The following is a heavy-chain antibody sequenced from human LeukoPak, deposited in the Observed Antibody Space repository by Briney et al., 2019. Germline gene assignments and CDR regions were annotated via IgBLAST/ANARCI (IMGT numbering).Heavy chain of an antibody. V-gene: IGHV3-73*01. CDR2: TRSKPNRYAT. J-gene: IGHJ4*02. CDR1: GFTFSDSA. Sequence: GVYLRLSCAASGFTFSDSAFHWVPQASGQGLEWVGRTRSKPNRYATAYNASVKGRWNISGDDSNNTAYLQMNSLNTEDTAMYYCARKNVRWFGELLPSPLDYWGQATMVTVSS. CDR3: ARKNVRWFGELLPSPLDY. D-gene: IGHD3-10*01.